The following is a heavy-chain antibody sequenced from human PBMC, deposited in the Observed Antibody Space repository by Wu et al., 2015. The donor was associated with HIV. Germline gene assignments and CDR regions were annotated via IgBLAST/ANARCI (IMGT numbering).Heavy chain of an antibody. CDR3: ARDRAYSSWYLAEPFDI. CDR2: ISAYNGNT. V-gene: IGHV1-18*01. CDR1: GYTFTSYG. Sequence: QVQLVQSGAEVKKPGASVKVSCKASGYTFTSYGISWVRQAPGQGLEWMGWISAYNGNTNYAQKVQGRVTMTTDTSTSTAYMEVRSLRSDDTAVYYCARDRAYSSWYLAEPFDIWGQGTMVTVSS. D-gene: IGHD6-13*01. J-gene: IGHJ3*02.